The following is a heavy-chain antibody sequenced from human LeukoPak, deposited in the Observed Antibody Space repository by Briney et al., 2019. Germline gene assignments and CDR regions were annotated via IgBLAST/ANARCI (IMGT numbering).Heavy chain of an antibody. J-gene: IGHJ6*03. CDR2: ISYDGSNK. V-gene: IGHV3-30*04. Sequence: GGSLRLSCAASGFTFSSYAMHWVRQAPGKGLEWVAVISYDGSNKYYADSVKGRFTISRDNSKNTLYLQMNSLRAEDTAVYYCARDYGSGSYWAFHYYYMDVWGKGTTVTVSS. CDR1: GFTFSSYA. CDR3: ARDYGSGSYWAFHYYYMDV. D-gene: IGHD3-10*01.